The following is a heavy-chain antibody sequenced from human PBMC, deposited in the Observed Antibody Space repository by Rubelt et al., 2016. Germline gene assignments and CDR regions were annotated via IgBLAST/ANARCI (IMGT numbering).Heavy chain of an antibody. J-gene: IGHJ4*02. D-gene: IGHD5-12*01. V-gene: IGHV1-2*02. CDR2: INPNSGGT. CDR3: ARGNSGYDYGLDY. CDR1: GGTFSSYA. Sequence: QVQLVQSGAEVKKPGSSVKVSCKASGGTFSSYAINWVRQAPGQGLEWMGWINPNSGGTNYAQKFQGRVTMTRDTSVSTAYMGLSRLTSDDTAVYYCARGNSGYDYGLDYWGQGTLVTVSS.